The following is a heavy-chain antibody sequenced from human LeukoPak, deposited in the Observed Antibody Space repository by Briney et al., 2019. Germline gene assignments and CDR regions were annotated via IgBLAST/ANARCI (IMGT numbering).Heavy chain of an antibody. CDR3: AKDQASSSSWYNWFDP. V-gene: IGHV3-23*01. CDR2: ISGSGGST. D-gene: IGHD6-13*01. J-gene: IGHJ5*02. CDR1: GFTFSSYA. Sequence: GGSLRLSCAASGFTFSSYAMSWVRQAPGKGLEWVSAISGSGGSTYYADSVKGRFTISRDNSKNTLYLQMNSLRAKDTAVYYCAKDQASSSSWYNWFDPWGQGTLVTVSS.